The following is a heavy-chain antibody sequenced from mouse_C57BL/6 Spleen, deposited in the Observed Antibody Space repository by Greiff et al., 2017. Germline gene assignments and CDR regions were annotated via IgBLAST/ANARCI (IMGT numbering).Heavy chain of an antibody. V-gene: IGHV7-3*01. CDR1: GFTFTDYY. CDR3: ARCGSSYWYFDV. CDR2: IRNKANGYTT. D-gene: IGHD1-1*01. J-gene: IGHJ1*03. Sequence: EVKLVESGGGLVQPGGSLSLSCAASGFTFTDYYMSWVRQPPGKALEWLGFIRNKANGYTTEYSASVKGRFTISRDNSQSILYLQMNALRAEDSATYYCARCGSSYWYFDVWGTGTTVTVSS.